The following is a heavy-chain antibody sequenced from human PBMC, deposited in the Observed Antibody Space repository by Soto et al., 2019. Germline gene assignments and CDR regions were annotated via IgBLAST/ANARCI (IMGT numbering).Heavy chain of an antibody. V-gene: IGHV1-46*01. Sequence: QVQLVQSGAEVKKPGASVRVSCKASGYIFTSYFLHWLRQAPGQGLEWMGIIIPSGGATSYAQEFQGRVTMTSDTSTNTFYMELSSLRSEDTAVYYCARVRVGSNRLFDYWGQGTLVTVSS. CDR3: ARVRVGSNRLFDY. D-gene: IGHD1-26*01. CDR2: IIPSGGAT. CDR1: GYIFTSYF. J-gene: IGHJ4*02.